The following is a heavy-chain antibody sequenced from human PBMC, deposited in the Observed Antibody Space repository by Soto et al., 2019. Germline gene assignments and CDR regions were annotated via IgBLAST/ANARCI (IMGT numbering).Heavy chain of an antibody. V-gene: IGHV4-31*03. J-gene: IGHJ6*02. CDR1: GGSISSGGYY. CDR3: ARDREADTAMARGGYYYSYYGMDV. D-gene: IGHD5-18*01. CDR2: IYYSGST. Sequence: SETLSLTCTVSGGSISSGGYYWSWIRQHPGKGLEWIGYIYYSGSTYYNPSLKSRVTISVDTSKNQFSLKLSSVTAADTAVYYCARDREADTAMARGGYYYSYYGMDVWGQGTTATVPS.